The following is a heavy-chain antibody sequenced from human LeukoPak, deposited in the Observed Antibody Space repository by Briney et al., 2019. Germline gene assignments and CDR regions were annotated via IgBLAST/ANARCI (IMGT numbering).Heavy chain of an antibody. D-gene: IGHD7-27*01. CDR1: GGSFSGYY. Sequence: SETLSLTCAVYGGSFSGYYWSWIRQPPGKGLEWIGEINHSGSTNYNPSLKSRVTISVDTSKNQFSLKLSSVTAADTAVYYCAGELGLIDYWGQGTLVTVSS. CDR3: AGELGLIDY. J-gene: IGHJ4*02. V-gene: IGHV4-34*01. CDR2: INHSGST.